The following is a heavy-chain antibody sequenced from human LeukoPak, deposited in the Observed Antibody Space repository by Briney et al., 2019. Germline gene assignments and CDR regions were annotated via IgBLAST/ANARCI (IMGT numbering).Heavy chain of an antibody. CDR3: ARDRRLVKAFWYFDL. Sequence: ASVKVSCKASGYTFTGYYMHWVRQAPGQGLEWMGWINPNSGGTNYAQKFQGRVTMTRDTSISTAYMELSRLRSDDTAVYYCARDRRLVKAFWYFDLWGRGTLVTVSS. J-gene: IGHJ2*01. D-gene: IGHD6-19*01. CDR2: INPNSGGT. V-gene: IGHV1-2*02. CDR1: GYTFTGYY.